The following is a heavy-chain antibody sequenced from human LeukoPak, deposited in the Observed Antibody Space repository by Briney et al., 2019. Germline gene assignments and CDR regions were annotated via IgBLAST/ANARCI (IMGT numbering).Heavy chain of an antibody. J-gene: IGHJ3*02. CDR2: VKGGGAGA. CDR1: GFTFGNFA. D-gene: IGHD5-18*01. V-gene: IGHV3-23*01. Sequence: GGSLRLSCAASGFTFGNFAMSWVRHVPEKGLEWVSTVKGGGAGAHYADSVKGRFTISRDNSRNTLYMEMNSLRAEDTAVYFCAKASSSYGNDAFDIWGQGTKATVSS. CDR3: AKASSSYGNDAFDI.